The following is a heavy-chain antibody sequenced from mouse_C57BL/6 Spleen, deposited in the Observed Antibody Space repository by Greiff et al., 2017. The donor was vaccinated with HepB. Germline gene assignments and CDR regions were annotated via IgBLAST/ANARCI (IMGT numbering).Heavy chain of an antibody. CDR1: GYAFSSSW. J-gene: IGHJ2*01. CDR2: IYPGDGDT. CDR3: AREVGYFDY. V-gene: IGHV1-82*01. Sequence: VKLMESGPELVKPGASVKISCKASGYAFSSSWMNWVKQRPGKGLEWIGRIYPGDGDTNYNGKFKGKATLTADKSSSTAYMQLSSLTSEDSAVYFCAREVGYFDYWGQGTTLTVSS. D-gene: IGHD1-1*02.